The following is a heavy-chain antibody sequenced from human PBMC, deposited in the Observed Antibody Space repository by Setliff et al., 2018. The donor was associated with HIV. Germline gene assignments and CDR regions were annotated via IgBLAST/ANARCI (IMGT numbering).Heavy chain of an antibody. CDR2: IIPIFGTA. J-gene: IGHJ3*02. Sequence: SVKVSCKASGGTFSSYAISWVRQAPGQGLEWMGGIIPIFGTANYAQKFQGRVTITTDESTSTAYMELSSLRSEDTAVYYCARDTSPHSSGYYWTSDAFDIWGQGTMVTVSS. D-gene: IGHD3-22*01. CDR3: ARDTSPHSSGYYWTSDAFDI. CDR1: GGTFSSYA. V-gene: IGHV1-69*05.